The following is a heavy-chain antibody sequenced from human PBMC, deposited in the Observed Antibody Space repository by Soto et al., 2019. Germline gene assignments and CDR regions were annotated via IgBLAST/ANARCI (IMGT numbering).Heavy chain of an antibody. Sequence: QVQLVQSGAEVKEPGASVKVSCKASGYTFTIYEIYWVRQAPGQKLEWMAWINTGNGNTKCSQRFQGRVTINRDTSASTAYMELSGLTSEYTAVYYCARNYHGLGVWGKGTTVTVSS. D-gene: IGHD3-10*01. CDR3: ARNYHGLGV. J-gene: IGHJ6*04. CDR2: INTGNGNT. V-gene: IGHV1-3*04. CDR1: GYTFTIYE.